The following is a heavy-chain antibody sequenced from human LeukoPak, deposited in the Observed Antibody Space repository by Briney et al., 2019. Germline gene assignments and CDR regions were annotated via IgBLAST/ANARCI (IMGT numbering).Heavy chain of an antibody. CDR2: ISGSSGYI. D-gene: IGHD4-17*01. CDR3: GRDLPTVTSIDY. J-gene: IGHJ4*02. CDR1: GFAFRDYS. V-gene: IGHV3-21*06. Sequence: PGGSLRLSCVASGFAFRDYSMNWVRQAPGKGLEWVSSISGSSGYIFYADSVKGRFTISRDNAKNSLYLQMNSLRAEDTAVYYCGRDLPTVTSIDYWGQGTLVTVSS.